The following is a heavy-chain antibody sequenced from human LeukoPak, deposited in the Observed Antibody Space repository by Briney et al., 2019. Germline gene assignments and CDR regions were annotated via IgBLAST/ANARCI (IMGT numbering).Heavy chain of an antibody. V-gene: IGHV3-48*03. CDR1: GFTFSSYD. Sequence: GGSLRLACAASGFTFSSYDMNWVRQAPGKGLEWVSYISGSGSTIDYADSVKGRFTISRDNSKNTVYLQMNSLRAEDTAVYYCASPAVWGELSLRHWGQGTPVTVSS. CDR3: ASPAVWGELSLRH. CDR2: ISGSGSTI. D-gene: IGHD3-16*02. J-gene: IGHJ4*02.